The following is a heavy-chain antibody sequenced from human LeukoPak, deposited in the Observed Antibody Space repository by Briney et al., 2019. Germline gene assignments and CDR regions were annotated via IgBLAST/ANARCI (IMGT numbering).Heavy chain of an antibody. J-gene: IGHJ4*02. Sequence: GGSLRPSCAASGFSFSAYWMTWVRQAPGTGLEWVANINPAGTETYYVDPVKGRFTVSRDNAKNLLYLQMNSQRAEDTAVYHCARFGYVAAVDVWGQGTLVTVSS. CDR1: GFSFSAYW. CDR2: INPAGTET. D-gene: IGHD2-15*01. V-gene: IGHV3-7*01. CDR3: ARFGYVAAVDV.